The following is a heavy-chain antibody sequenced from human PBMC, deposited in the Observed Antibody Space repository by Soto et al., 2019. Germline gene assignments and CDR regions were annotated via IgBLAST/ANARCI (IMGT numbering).Heavy chain of an antibody. CDR1: GFTFSSYW. CDR2: INSDGSST. CDR3: ASCNDILTGPRDSRVSFVI. Sequence: GGSLRLSCAASGFTFSSYWMHWVRQAPGKGLVWVSRINSDGSSTSYADSVKGRFTISRDNAKNTLYLQMNSLRAEDTAVYYCASCNDILTGPRDSRVSFVILGEGTMVTV. V-gene: IGHV3-74*01. D-gene: IGHD3-9*01. J-gene: IGHJ3*02.